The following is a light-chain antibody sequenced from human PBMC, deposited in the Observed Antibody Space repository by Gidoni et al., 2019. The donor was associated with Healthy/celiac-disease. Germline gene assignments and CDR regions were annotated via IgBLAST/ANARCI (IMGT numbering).Light chain of an antibody. Sequence: QSVLTQPPSASGTPGQRVTISCSGSSSNIGSKTVNWYQQLPGTAPKLLIYSNNQRPSGVPDRFSGSKSGTSASLAISGLQSEDEADYYCAAWDDRLNVGWVFGGGTKLTVL. J-gene: IGLJ3*02. CDR1: SSNIGSKT. CDR2: SNN. CDR3: AAWDDRLNVGWV. V-gene: IGLV1-44*01.